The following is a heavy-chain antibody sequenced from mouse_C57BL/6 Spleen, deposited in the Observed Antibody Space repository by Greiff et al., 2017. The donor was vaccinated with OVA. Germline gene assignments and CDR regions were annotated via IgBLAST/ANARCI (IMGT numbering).Heavy chain of an antibody. V-gene: IGHV5-15*04. Sequence: EVKLVKSGGGLVQPGGSLKLSCAASGFTFSDYGMAWVRQAPRKGPEWVAFISNLAYSIYYADTVTGRFTISRENAKNTLYLEMSSLRSEDTAMYYCARHGKGDYAMDYWGQGTSVTVSS. CDR2: ISNLAYSI. CDR1: GFTFSDYG. J-gene: IGHJ4*01. CDR3: ARHGKGDYAMDY.